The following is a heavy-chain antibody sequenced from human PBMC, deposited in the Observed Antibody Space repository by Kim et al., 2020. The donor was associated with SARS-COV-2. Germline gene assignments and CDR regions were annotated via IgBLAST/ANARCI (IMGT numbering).Heavy chain of an antibody. V-gene: IGHV7-4-1*02. CDR2: IDTHTGIP. CDR3: AGSYHGWGHYWPYFDP. D-gene: IGHD3-10*01. J-gene: IGHJ5*02. Sequence: ASVKVSCKASGYSLTTYAMNWVRQAPGQGLEWMGWIDTHTGIPTYAQGFTGRFVFSLDTSVSTAYLQINSLKADDTAVYFCAGSYHGWGHYWPYFDPWGQGAQVTVSS. CDR1: GYSLTTYA.